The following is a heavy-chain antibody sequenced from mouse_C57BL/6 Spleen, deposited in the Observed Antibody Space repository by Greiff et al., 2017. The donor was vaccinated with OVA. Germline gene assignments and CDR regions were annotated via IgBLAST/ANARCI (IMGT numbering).Heavy chain of an antibody. D-gene: IGHD2-5*01. Sequence: VQLQQSGAELVRPGASVKLSCTASGFNIKDDYMHWVKQRPEQGLEWIGWIDPENGDTEYASKFQGKATITADTSSNTAYLQLSSLTSVDTAVYYCTLAYYSNYRFAYWGQGTLVTVSA. J-gene: IGHJ3*01. V-gene: IGHV14-4*01. CDR3: TLAYYSNYRFAY. CDR2: IDPENGDT. CDR1: GFNIKDDY.